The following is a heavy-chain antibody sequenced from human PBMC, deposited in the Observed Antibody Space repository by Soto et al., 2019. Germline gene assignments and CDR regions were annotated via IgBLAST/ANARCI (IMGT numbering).Heavy chain of an antibody. V-gene: IGHV1-8*01. J-gene: IGHJ6*02. CDR3: ARRRKDYGDYYYGMDV. CDR2: MNPNSGNT. Sequence: QVQLVQSGAEVKKPGASVKVSCKASGYTFTSYDINWVRQATGQGLEWMGWMNPNSGNTGYAQKFPGRVTMTRNTSISTAYMELSSLRSEDTAVYYCARRRKDYGDYYYGMDVWGQGTTVTVSS. CDR1: GYTFTSYD. D-gene: IGHD4-17*01.